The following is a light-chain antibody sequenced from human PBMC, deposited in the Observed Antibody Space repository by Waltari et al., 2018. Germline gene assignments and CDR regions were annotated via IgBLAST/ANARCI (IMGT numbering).Light chain of an antibody. CDR2: QAS. CDR3: QQRGSWPPA. CDR1: QSVGSY. Sequence: EIVLTQSPATLSLSPGERVTLSCRASQSVGSYLAWYQQQPGQAPRLLIHQASTRAAGIPARFSGSGSGTDFTLTSSSLEPEDFAVYYCQQRGSWPPAFGGGTKVEIK. V-gene: IGKV3-11*01. J-gene: IGKJ4*01.